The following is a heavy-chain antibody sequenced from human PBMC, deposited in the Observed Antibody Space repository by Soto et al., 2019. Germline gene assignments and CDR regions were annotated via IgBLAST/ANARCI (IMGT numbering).Heavy chain of an antibody. CDR1: GFPFSSYA. J-gene: IGHJ4*02. D-gene: IGHD2-2*02. Sequence: PGGSLRLSCAASGFPFSSYAMHWVRQAPGKGLEWVAGISYDGGNKYYADSVKGRFTISRDNSKNTLYLQMNSLRAEDTAVYYCARVVSYRTYYFDYWGQGTLVTVSS. CDR3: ARVVSYRTYYFDY. CDR2: ISYDGGNK. V-gene: IGHV3-30-3*01.